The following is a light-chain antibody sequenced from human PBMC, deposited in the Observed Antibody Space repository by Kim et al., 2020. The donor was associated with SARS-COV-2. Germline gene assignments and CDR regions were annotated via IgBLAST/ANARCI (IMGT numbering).Light chain of an antibody. V-gene: IGLV1-40*01. CDR1: SPKIRGGYD. Sequence: VTNSCTGGSPKIRGGYDVHWSHQLPGTAPKPPLYGNSNRPSGGPDRFSGSKSGNSASLAITGLQAEDEADYYCQSYDGSLSGYVFGTGTKVTVL. J-gene: IGLJ1*01. CDR2: GNS. CDR3: QSYDGSLSGYV.